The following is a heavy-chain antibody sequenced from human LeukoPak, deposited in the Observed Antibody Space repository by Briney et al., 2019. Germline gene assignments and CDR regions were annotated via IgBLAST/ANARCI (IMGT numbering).Heavy chain of an antibody. D-gene: IGHD3-10*01. CDR3: AKENYYGSGSYLDY. CDR1: GFTFSSYG. V-gene: IGHV3-30*18. CDR2: ISYDGSNK. Sequence: PGGSLRLSCAASGFTFSSYGMHWVRQAPGKGLEWVAVISYDGSNKYYADSVKGRFTISRDNSKNTLYLQMNSLRAEDTAVYYCAKENYYGSGSYLDYWGQGTLVTVSS. J-gene: IGHJ4*02.